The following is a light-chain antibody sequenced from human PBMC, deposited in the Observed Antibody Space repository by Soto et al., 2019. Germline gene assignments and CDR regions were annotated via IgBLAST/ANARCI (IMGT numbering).Light chain of an antibody. CDR1: QSLLHSNGYNY. J-gene: IGKJ1*01. CDR2: LGS. Sequence: DIVMTQSPLSLPVTPGEPSSISCRSSQSLLHSNGYNYLDWYRQKPGQSPQLLIYLGSNRASGVPDRFSGSGSGTDFTLKISRVEAEDVGVYYCMQDLQTPWTFGQGTKVEIK. V-gene: IGKV2-28*01. CDR3: MQDLQTPWT.